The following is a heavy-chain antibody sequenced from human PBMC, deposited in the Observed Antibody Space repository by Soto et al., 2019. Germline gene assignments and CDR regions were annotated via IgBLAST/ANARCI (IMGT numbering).Heavy chain of an antibody. Sequence: QVQLVQSGPEVKKPGASVKVSCKASDFSFTSDHISWVRQAPGQSPEWMGWVNIYNGNTNYAPKPRGRVTMTTDTSTSTAYMELRSLTSDDTAVYYCASADYSDYDYWGQGTLVTVSS. D-gene: IGHD4-17*01. CDR1: DFSFTSDH. J-gene: IGHJ4*02. CDR2: VNIYNGNT. V-gene: IGHV1-18*01. CDR3: ASADYSDYDY.